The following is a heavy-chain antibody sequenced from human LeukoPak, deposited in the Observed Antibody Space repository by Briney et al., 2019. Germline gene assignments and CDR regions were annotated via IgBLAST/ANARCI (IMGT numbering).Heavy chain of an antibody. J-gene: IGHJ6*02. D-gene: IGHD6-19*01. CDR1: GFTFSSYA. V-gene: IGHV3-23*01. Sequence: PGGSLRLSCAASGFTFSSYAMSWVRQAPGKGLEWVSAISGSGGSTYYADSVKGRFTISRDNSKNTLNLQMNSLRAEDTAVYYCAKGTDIAVAGTAYYYYGMDVWGQGTTVTVSS. CDR3: AKGTDIAVAGTAYYYYGMDV. CDR2: ISGSGGST.